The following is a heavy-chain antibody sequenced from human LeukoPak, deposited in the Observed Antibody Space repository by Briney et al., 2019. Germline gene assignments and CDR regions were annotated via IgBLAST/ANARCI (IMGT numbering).Heavy chain of an antibody. J-gene: IGHJ4*02. CDR1: GYTFTSYG. CDR2: ISAYNSNT. V-gene: IGHV1-18*01. D-gene: IGHD3-16*01. Sequence: ASMKVSCKASGYTFTSYGISWVRQAPGQGLEWMGWISAYNSNTNYAQKLQGRVTITTDTSTSTAYMELRSLRSDDTAVYYCARSLGGRYANDYWGQGTLVTASS. CDR3: ARSLGGRYANDY.